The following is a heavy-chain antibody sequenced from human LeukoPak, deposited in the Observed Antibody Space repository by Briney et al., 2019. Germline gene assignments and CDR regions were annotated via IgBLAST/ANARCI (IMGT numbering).Heavy chain of an antibody. CDR3: ARGGGDYYYYYYLDV. CDR2: IYYSGST. D-gene: IGHD3-10*01. V-gene: IGHV4-59*01. Sequence: SETLSLTCTVSYGSISGYYWSWIRQPPGKGLDWIGYIYYSGSTKYNPSLKSRVTISLDTSKNQFSLMLSSVTAADTAVYYCARGGGDYYYYYYLDVWGEGTTVTVSS. CDR1: YGSISGYY. J-gene: IGHJ6*03.